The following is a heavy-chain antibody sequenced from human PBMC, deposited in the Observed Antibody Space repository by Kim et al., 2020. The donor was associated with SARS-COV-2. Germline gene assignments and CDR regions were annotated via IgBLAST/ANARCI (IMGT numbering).Heavy chain of an antibody. D-gene: IGHD1-1*01. J-gene: IGHJ4*02. V-gene: IGHV5-51*01. CDR3: ARLSTTGTQGIDY. Sequence: YSPSFQGQVTISADKSISTAYLQWSSLKASDAAMYYCARLSTTGTQGIDYWGQGTLVTVSS.